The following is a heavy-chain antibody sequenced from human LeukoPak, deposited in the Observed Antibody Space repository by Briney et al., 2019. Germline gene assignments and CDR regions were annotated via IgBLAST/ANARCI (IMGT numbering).Heavy chain of an antibody. J-gene: IGHJ3*02. CDR1: GYTFTNYY. CDR3: ARGQALGPTYYDFWSGYYTGVLWAFDI. CDR2: INPGGDNT. D-gene: IGHD3-3*01. V-gene: IGHV1-46*01. Sequence: ASVKVSCKASGYTFTNYYIHWVRRAPGQGLEWMGLINPGGDNTDYAQNFQGRVTMTRDTSTSTVYMGLSSLRSEDTAVYYCARGQALGPTYYDFWSGYYTGVLWAFDIWGQGTMVTVSS.